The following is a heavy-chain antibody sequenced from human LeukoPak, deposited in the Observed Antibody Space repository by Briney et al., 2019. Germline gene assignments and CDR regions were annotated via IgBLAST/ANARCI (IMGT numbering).Heavy chain of an antibody. CDR1: GFTLDDYG. J-gene: IGHJ4*02. CDR2: INWNGGST. V-gene: IGHV3-20*04. CDR3: ARVWAVWSGYCFDY. D-gene: IGHD3-3*01. Sequence: GGSLRLSCAASGFTLDDYGMSWVRQARGKGLEWVSGINWNGGSTGYADSVKGRFTISRDNAKNSLYLQMNSLRAEDTALYYCARVWAVWSGYCFDYWGQGTLVTVSS.